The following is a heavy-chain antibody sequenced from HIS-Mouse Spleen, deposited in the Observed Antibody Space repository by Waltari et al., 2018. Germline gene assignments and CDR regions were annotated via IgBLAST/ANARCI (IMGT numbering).Heavy chain of an antibody. V-gene: IGHV4-39*07. CDR3: AREIPYSSSWYDWYFDL. D-gene: IGHD6-13*01. J-gene: IGHJ2*01. CDR1: GCPISSSSYY. Sequence: QLQLQESGPGLVKPSETLSLTCTGSGCPISSSSYYWGWIRQPPGKGLEWIWSIYYSGSTYYNPSLKSRVTISVDTSKNQFSLKLSSVTAADTAVYYCAREIPYSSSWYDWYFDLWGRGTLVTVSS. CDR2: IYYSGST.